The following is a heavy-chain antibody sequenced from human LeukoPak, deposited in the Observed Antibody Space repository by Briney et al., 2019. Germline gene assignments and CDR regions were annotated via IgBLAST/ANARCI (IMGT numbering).Heavy chain of an antibody. CDR3: ARVMGSGYYYDFYYCMDV. V-gene: IGHV3-64*02. CDR2: ISGNGLTT. CDR1: GFTFSSYA. D-gene: IGHD3-22*01. Sequence: GGSLRLSCAASGFTFSSYAMHWVRQAPGKGLEFVSTISGNGLTTYYADSVRGRFTISRDNSMNTLYLQMGSLRDEDMAVYYCARVMGSGYYYDFYYCMDVWGKGTTVTVSS. J-gene: IGHJ6*03.